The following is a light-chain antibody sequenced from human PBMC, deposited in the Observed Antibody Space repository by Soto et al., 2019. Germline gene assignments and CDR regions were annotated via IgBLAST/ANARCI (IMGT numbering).Light chain of an antibody. J-gene: IGKJ5*01. CDR3: QQYVSSPPSIT. V-gene: IGKV3-20*01. CDR1: QSVSSSY. Sequence: EIVLKQSPGTLSLSPGERATLSCRASQSVSSSYLAWYQQKPGQAPRLLIYGASSRATGLPDRFGGSGSGTDFTLTISRLEPEDFAVYYCQQYVSSPPSITFGQGTRLEI. CDR2: GAS.